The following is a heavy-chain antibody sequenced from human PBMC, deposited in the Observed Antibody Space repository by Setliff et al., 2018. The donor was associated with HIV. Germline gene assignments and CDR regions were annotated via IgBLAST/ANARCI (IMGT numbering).Heavy chain of an antibody. J-gene: IGHJ6*02. Sequence: PGGSLRLSCAASGFTFRNAWMSWVRQAPGKGLEWVGRIKSKSDGGAVHYAAPVKGRFTISRDDSQDTLYLEMNSLTNEDTAMYYCAKEHWGSNWSGLGVWGQGTTVTVSS. CDR1: GFTFRNAW. CDR2: IKSKSDGGAV. CDR3: AKEHWGSNWSGLGV. D-gene: IGHD6-13*01. V-gene: IGHV3-15*06.